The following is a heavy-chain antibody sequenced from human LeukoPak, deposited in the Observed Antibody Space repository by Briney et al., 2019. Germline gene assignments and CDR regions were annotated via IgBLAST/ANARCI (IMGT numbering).Heavy chain of an antibody. CDR3: ARHGIAAAGYFDY. CDR1: GGSISNYY. D-gene: IGHD6-13*01. J-gene: IGHJ4*02. V-gene: IGHV4-59*05. Sequence: SETLSLTCTVSGGSISNYYWSWIRQPPGKGLEWIGSIYYSGSTYYNPSLKSRVTISVDTSKNQFSLKLSSVTAADTAVYYCARHGIAAAGYFDYWGQGTLVTVSS. CDR2: IYYSGST.